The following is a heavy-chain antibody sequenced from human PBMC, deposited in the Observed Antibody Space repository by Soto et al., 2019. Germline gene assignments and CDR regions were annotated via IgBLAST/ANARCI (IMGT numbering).Heavy chain of an antibody. J-gene: IGHJ6*02. CDR3: ASQGGASHVNYHYYYAMDV. V-gene: IGHV3-23*01. CDR1: GFTFSNYA. D-gene: IGHD2-2*01. Sequence: EVQLLESGGGLIHPGGSLRLSCAVSGFTFSNYAMSWVRQAPGKGLEWVSGISATGGSIYYADSVRGRFFISRDNSKNRLYLRMSSLRADDTAIYYCASQGGASHVNYHYYYAMDVWGQGTTVTVSS. CDR2: ISATGGSI.